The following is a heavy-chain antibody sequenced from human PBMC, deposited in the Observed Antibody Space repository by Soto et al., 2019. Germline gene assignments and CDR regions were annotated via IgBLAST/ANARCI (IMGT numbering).Heavy chain of an antibody. D-gene: IGHD1-26*01. Sequence: PGGSLRLSCAASGFTFRSYWMHWVRQAPGKGLVWVSRINSDGSSTSYADSVKGRFTISRDNAKNTLYLQMNSLRAEDTAVYYCARGLYSAHYYYYGMDVWGQGTTVTGSS. CDR1: GFTFRSYW. CDR3: ARGLYSAHYYYYGMDV. V-gene: IGHV3-74*01. J-gene: IGHJ6*02. CDR2: INSDGSST.